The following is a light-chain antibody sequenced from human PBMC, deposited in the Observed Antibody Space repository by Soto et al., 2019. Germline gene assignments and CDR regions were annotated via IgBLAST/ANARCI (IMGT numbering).Light chain of an antibody. J-gene: IGKJ2*01. Sequence: IQLTQSPSSLSASVGDRVTVTCRASQGISSYLAWYQQQPGKAPKLLIYAASTLQRGVSSRFRGSGSGTDFTLTISSLQPEDFGTYYCQQLNSYPPTFGQGTKLEIK. CDR3: QQLNSYPPT. CDR2: AAS. V-gene: IGKV1-9*01. CDR1: QGISSY.